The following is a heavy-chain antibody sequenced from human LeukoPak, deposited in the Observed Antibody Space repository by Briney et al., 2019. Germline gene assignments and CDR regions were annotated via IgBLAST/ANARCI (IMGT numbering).Heavy chain of an antibody. V-gene: IGHV1-2*06. D-gene: IGHD3-22*01. J-gene: IGHJ3*02. CDR3: AGEDNSSGYRPFDI. Sequence: ASVKVSCKASGYTFTGYYIHWVRQAPGQGLEWMGRINPNNGGTNYAQKFQGRVTMTRDMSMSTAYMELSRLRSVDTAVYCAGEDNSSGYRPFDIWGQGTMVTVSS. CDR2: INPNNGGT. CDR1: GYTFTGYY.